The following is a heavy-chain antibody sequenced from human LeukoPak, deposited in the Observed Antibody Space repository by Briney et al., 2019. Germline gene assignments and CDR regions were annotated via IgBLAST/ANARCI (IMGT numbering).Heavy chain of an antibody. J-gene: IGHJ3*02. CDR3: ARRYYYDSSGSDNAFDI. CDR2: IYYSGST. D-gene: IGHD3-22*01. CDR1: GGSISSYY. V-gene: IGHV4-59*08. Sequence: PSETLSLTCTVSGGSISSYYWSWIRQPPGKGLEWIGYIYYSGSTNYNPSLKSRVTISVDTSKNQFSLKLSSVTAADTAVYYCARRYYYDSSGSDNAFDIWGQGTMVTVSS.